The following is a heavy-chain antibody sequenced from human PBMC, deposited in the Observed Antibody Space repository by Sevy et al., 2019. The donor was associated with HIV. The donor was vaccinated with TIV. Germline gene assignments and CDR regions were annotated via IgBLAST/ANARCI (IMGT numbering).Heavy chain of an antibody. J-gene: IGHJ4*02. CDR2: INEDGSVI. V-gene: IGHV3-7*03. D-gene: IGHD1-1*01. CDR1: GFTFTDSW. Sequence: GGSLRLSCTASGFTFTDSWMYWVRQAPGKGLEWLANINEDGSVIYYVHSVKGRFTISRDNSKNSVFLQMTSLRAGDTATYYCARAIGKDGAYWGQGTLVTVSS. CDR3: ARAIGKDGAY.